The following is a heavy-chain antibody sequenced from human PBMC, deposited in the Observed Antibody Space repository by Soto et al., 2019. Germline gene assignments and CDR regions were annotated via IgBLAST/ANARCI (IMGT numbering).Heavy chain of an antibody. CDR3: ARVFYDILTGYYNWFDP. CDR2: IIPILGIA. D-gene: IGHD3-9*01. Sequence: QVQLVQSGAEVKKPGSSVKVSCKASGGTFSSYTISWVRQAPGQGLEWTGRIIPILGIANYAQKFQGRVTITADKSTSAAYMELGSLRSEDTAVYYCARVFYDILTGYYNWFDPWGQGTLVTVSS. J-gene: IGHJ5*02. CDR1: GGTFSSYT. V-gene: IGHV1-69*02.